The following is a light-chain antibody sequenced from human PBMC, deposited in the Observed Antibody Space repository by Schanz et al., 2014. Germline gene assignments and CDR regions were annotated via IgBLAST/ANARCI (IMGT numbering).Light chain of an antibody. CDR3: QAYDSRLGGPE. Sequence: QSALTQPPSASGSPGQSVTISCTGTSSDVGAYNFVSWYEQHPGKAPKLMINEVNKRPSGVPDRFSGSKSGNTAFLTVSGLQAEDEGDYYCQAYDSRLGGPEFGGGTKLTVL. CDR1: SSDVGAYNF. J-gene: IGLJ3*02. CDR2: EVN. V-gene: IGLV2-8*01.